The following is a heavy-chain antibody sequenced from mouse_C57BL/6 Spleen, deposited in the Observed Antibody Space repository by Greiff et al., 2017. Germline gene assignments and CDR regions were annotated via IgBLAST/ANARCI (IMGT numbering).Heavy chain of an antibody. CDR1: GFTFTDYY. V-gene: IGHV7-3*01. J-gene: IGHJ3*01. D-gene: IGHD1-3*01. CDR2: IRNKANGYTT. CDR3: ARYRDNSFAY. Sequence: EVMLVESGGGLVQPGGSLSLSCAASGFTFTDYYMSWVRQPPGKALEWLGFIRNKANGYTTEYSASVKGRFTISRDNSQSILYLQMNALRAEDSATYYCARYRDNSFAYWGQGTLVTVSA.